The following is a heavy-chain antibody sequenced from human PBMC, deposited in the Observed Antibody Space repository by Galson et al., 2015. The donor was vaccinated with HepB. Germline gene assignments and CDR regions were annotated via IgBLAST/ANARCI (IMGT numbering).Heavy chain of an antibody. J-gene: IGHJ5*02. CDR1: GFTFSSYA. CDR2: ISGSGGST. V-gene: IGHV3-23*01. Sequence: SLRLSCAASGFTFSSYAMSWVRQAPGKGLEWVSAISGSGGSTYYADSVKGRFTISRDNSKNTLYLQMNSLRAEDTAVYYCARGALVGVVGGSQNNWFAPWGQGTLVTVSS. D-gene: IGHD2-15*01. CDR3: ARGALVGVVGGSQNNWFAP.